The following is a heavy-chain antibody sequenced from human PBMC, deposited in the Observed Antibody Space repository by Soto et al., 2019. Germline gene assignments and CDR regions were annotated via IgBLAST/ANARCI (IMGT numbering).Heavy chain of an antibody. J-gene: IGHJ6*02. CDR3: ARVRCSSTSCSMHYYYGMDV. D-gene: IGHD2-2*01. CDR2: IYHSGTT. CDR1: GYSISSGYY. V-gene: IGHV4-38-2*01. Sequence: SETLSLTCAVSGYSISSGYYWGWMRQPPGKGLEWIGIIYHSGTTYYNPSLKGRVTISVDTSKKQFSLKLSSVTAADTAVYYCARVRCSSTSCSMHYYYGMDVWGQGTTVTVSS.